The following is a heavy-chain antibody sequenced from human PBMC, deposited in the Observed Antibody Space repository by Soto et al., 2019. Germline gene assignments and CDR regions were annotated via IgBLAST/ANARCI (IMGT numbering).Heavy chain of an antibody. CDR1: GHTLTTYG. CDR2: ISAYDGNT. CDR3: ARDRYYGSETNYRGNFDY. Sequence: QVQLVQSGAEVKKPGASVKVSCKASGHTLTTYGISWVRQAPGQGLEWMGWISAYDGNTNYAQKYQGRVIMTTDTSTSTAYMELRSLRSDDTAVYYCARDRYYGSETNYRGNFDYWGQGTLVTVSS. V-gene: IGHV1-18*01. J-gene: IGHJ4*02. D-gene: IGHD3-10*01.